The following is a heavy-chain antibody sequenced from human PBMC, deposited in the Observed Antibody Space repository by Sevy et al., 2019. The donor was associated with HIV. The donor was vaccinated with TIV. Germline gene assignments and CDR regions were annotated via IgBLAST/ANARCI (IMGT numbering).Heavy chain of an antibody. J-gene: IGHJ6*02. Sequence: GGSLRLSCAASGFSFSNYWMSWVRQAPGKGLEWVANIKIDGSEKYYVDSVKGRFTISRDNAKKSLYLQMNSLRTDDTAVYYCARDCSSTTCLWGMDVWGQGTTVTVSS. CDR1: GFSFSNYW. V-gene: IGHV3-7*03. CDR3: ARDCSSTTCLWGMDV. CDR2: IKIDGSEK. D-gene: IGHD2-2*01.